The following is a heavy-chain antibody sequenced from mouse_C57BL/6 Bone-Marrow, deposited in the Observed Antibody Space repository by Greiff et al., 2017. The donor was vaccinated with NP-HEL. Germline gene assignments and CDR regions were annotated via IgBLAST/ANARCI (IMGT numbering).Heavy chain of an antibody. D-gene: IGHD2-1*01. Sequence: QVQLQQPGAELVKPGASVKLSCKASGYTFTSYWMHWVKQRPGQGLEWIGMIHPNSGSTNYNEKFKSKATLTVDNSSSTAYMQLSSLTSEDSAVYYCARESIYNGNYERYYYYAKDNWGQGTSVTVTS. V-gene: IGHV1-64*01. CDR1: GYTFTSYW. J-gene: IGHJ4*01. CDR2: IHPNSGST. CDR3: ARESIYNGNYERYYYYAKDN.